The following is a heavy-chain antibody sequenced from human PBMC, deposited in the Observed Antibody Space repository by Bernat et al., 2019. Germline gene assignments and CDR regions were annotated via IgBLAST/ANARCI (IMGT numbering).Heavy chain of an antibody. J-gene: IGHJ3*02. CDR2: ISSSGSTI. V-gene: IGHV3-11*01. CDR3: ARDNVGATPPFPI. CDR1: GFTFSDYY. Sequence: QVQLVGSGGGVAQPGGSLRLSCAASGFTFSDYYMSWIRQAPGKGLEWVSYISSSGSTIYYADSVKGRFTISRDNAKNSLYLQMNSLRAEDTAVYYCARDNVGATPPFPIWGQGTMVTVSS. D-gene: IGHD1-26*01.